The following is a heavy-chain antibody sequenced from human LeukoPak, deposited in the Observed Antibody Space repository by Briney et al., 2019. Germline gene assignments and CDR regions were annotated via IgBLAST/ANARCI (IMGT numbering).Heavy chain of an antibody. CDR1: GFTFSSYS. D-gene: IGHD1-26*01. CDR3: ARDLIVGTTYFDY. CDR2: ISSSSSTI. V-gene: IGHV3-48*04. J-gene: IGHJ4*02. Sequence: GGSLRLSCAASGFTFSSYSMNWVRQAPGKGLEWVSSISSSSSTIYYADSVKGRFTISRDNAKNSLFLQMNSLRAEDTAVYYCARDLIVGTTYFDYWGQGTLVTVSS.